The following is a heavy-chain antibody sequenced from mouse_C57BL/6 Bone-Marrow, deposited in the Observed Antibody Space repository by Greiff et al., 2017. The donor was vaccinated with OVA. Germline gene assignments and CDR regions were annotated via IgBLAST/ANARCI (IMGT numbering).Heavy chain of an antibody. D-gene: IGHD1-1*02. CDR1: GYTFTSYW. CDR2: IDPSDSYT. CDR3: ARSGTPGFDV. J-gene: IGHJ1*03. Sequence: QVQLKQPGAELVMPGASVKLSCKASGYTFTSYWMHWVKQRPGQGLEWIGEIDPSDSYTNYNQKFKGKSTLTVDKSSSTAYMQLSSLTSEDSAVYYCARSGTPGFDVWGTGTTVTVSS. V-gene: IGHV1-69*01.